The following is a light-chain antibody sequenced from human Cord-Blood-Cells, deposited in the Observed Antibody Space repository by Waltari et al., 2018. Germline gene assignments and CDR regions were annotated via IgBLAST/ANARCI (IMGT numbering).Light chain of an antibody. CDR3: QSYDSSLSGYVV. Sequence: QSVLTQPPSVSGAPGQRVTISCTGSSSNIGAGYDVHWYQQLPGTAPKLLIYGNGNRPSGVPDRFSGSKSGTSASLAITGLQAEDGADYYCQSYDSSLSGYVVFGGGTKLTVL. CDR1: SSNIGAGYD. CDR2: GNG. J-gene: IGLJ2*01. V-gene: IGLV1-40*01.